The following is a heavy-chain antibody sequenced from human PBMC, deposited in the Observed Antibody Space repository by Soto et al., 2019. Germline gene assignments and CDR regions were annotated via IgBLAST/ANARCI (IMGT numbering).Heavy chain of an antibody. J-gene: IGHJ4*02. CDR2: IYHSGST. CDR3: ARKHDYGDYVDDY. CDR1: GGSISSSNW. D-gene: IGHD4-17*01. Sequence: QVQLQESGPGLVKPSGTLSLTCAVSGGSISSSNWWSWVRQPPGKGLEWIGEIYHSGSTNYNPSLKSRVTRSLGKSKNQFSLKLRSVTAADTAVYYCARKHDYGDYVDDYWGQGTLVTVSS. V-gene: IGHV4-4*02.